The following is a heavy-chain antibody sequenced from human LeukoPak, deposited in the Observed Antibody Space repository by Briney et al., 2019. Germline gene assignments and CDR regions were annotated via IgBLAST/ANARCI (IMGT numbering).Heavy chain of an antibody. J-gene: IGHJ4*02. V-gene: IGHV4-34*01. D-gene: IGHD1-1*01. CDR3: ARGRQLNS. CDR2: INHIGDT. CDR1: GGSFSDYL. Sequence: SETLSLTCAVYGGSFSDYLWSWIRQFPGKGLECIGEINHIGDTNHNPSLKSRVTISVDTSKHQLSLKLSSVTAADTAVYYCARGRQLNSWGQGSLVTVSS.